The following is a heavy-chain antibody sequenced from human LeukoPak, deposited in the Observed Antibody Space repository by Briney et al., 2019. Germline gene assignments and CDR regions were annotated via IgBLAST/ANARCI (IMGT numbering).Heavy chain of an antibody. Sequence: GGSLRLSCAASGFTFSSYGMHWVRQAPGKGLEWVAVIWYDGSNKYYADSVKGRFTISRDNSKNTLFLQMNNLRAGDTALYYCARGQVVGATDYFDYWGQGTPVTVAS. CDR2: IWYDGSNK. CDR3: ARGQVVGATDYFDY. D-gene: IGHD1-26*01. CDR1: GFTFSSYG. V-gene: IGHV3-33*01. J-gene: IGHJ4*02.